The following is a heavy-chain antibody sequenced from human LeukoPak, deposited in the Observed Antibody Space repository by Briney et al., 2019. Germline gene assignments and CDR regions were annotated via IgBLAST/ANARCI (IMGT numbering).Heavy chain of an antibody. CDR1: GFIFSGSA. V-gene: IGHV3-74*01. J-gene: IGHJ4*02. D-gene: IGHD3-22*01. CDR2: LNREGSNT. CDR3: ARGYSSDSSTLDY. Sequence: GGSLKLSCAASGFIFSGSAMHWVRQAPGGGLVWVSRLNREGSNTSYADSVKGRFTISRDNAKNTLYLQINSLRAEDTAVYYCARGYSSDSSTLDYWGQGTLVTISS.